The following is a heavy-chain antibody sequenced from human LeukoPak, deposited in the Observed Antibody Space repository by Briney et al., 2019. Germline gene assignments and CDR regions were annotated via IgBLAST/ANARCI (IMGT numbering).Heavy chain of an antibody. D-gene: IGHD3-16*02. CDR3: ARVGGRYSPLGY. Sequence: GESLRLSCAASGFTFSSYWMSWVRQAPGKGLEWVANIKQDGSEKYYVDSVQGRFTISRDNDKNSLFLQMTSLRAEDTAVYYCARVGGRYSPLGYWGQGTLVTVSS. CDR2: IKQDGSEK. CDR1: GFTFSSYW. J-gene: IGHJ4*02. V-gene: IGHV3-7*01.